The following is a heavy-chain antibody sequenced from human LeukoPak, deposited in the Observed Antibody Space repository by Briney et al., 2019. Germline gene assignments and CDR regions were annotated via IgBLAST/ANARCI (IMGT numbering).Heavy chain of an antibody. D-gene: IGHD6-19*01. CDR3: ARVRGVTVAGPGLY. CDR1: GFTFTSSA. Sequence: SVKVSCKASGFTFTSSAMQWVRQARGQRLEWIGWIVVGSGNTNYAQKFQGRVTITRDTSASTAYMELSSLRSEDTAVYYCARVRGVTVAGPGLYWGQGTLVTVSS. J-gene: IGHJ4*02. V-gene: IGHV1-58*02. CDR2: IVVGSGNT.